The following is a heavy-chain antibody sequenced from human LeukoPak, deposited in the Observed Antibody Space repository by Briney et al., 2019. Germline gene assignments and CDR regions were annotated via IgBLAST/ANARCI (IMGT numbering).Heavy chain of an antibody. J-gene: IGHJ4*02. CDR2: IKQDGSEK. D-gene: IGHD3-10*01. CDR1: GFTFSSYW. CDR3: ARDPNYYYGSGSANY. V-gene: IGHV3-7*01. Sequence: GGSLRLSCAASGFTFSSYWMSWVRQAPGKGLEWVANIKQDGSEKYYVDSVKGRFTISRDNAKNSLYLQMNSLRAEDTAVYYCARDPNYYYGSGSANYWGQGTLVTVSS.